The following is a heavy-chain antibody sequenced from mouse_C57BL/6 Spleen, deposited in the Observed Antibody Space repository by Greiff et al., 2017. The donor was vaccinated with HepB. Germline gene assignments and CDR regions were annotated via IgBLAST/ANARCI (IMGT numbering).Heavy chain of an antibody. CDR1: GYSITSGYY. CDR3: ASDYYGSSPWFAY. D-gene: IGHD1-1*01. CDR2: ISYDGSN. V-gene: IGHV3-6*01. J-gene: IGHJ3*01. Sequence: EVKLVESGPGLVKPSQSLSLTCSVTGYSITSGYYWNWIRQFPGNKLEWMGYISYDGSNNYNPSLKNRISITRDTSKNQFFLKLNSVTTEDTATYYCASDYYGSSPWFAYWGQGTLVTVSA.